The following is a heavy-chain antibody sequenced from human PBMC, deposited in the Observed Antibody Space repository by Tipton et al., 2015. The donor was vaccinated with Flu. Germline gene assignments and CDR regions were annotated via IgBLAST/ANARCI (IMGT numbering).Heavy chain of an antibody. CDR1: GNSIGSDDYY. V-gene: IGHV4-38-2*02. J-gene: IGHJ5*02. Sequence: LRLSCTVFGNSIGSDDYYWGWIRQPPGKGLEWIGNIFHSGNAYHNPSLKSRVTISVDKSKNQFSLKLTSVTAADTAVYYCARRDYSNYVSEPKNWFDPWGQGTLVTVSS. D-gene: IGHD4-11*01. CDR3: ARRDYSNYVSEPKNWFDP. CDR2: IFHSGNA.